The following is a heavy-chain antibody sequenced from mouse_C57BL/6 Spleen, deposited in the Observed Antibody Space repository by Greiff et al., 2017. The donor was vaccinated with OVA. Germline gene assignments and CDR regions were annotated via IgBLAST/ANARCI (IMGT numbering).Heavy chain of an antibody. CDR3: ARRAYGSSPYWYFEV. CDR2: IYPGSGST. V-gene: IGHV1-55*01. CDR1: GYTFTSYW. J-gene: IGHJ1*03. Sequence: QVQLQQPASALVQPGASVKMSCKASGYTFTSYWITWVKQRPGQGLEWIGDIYPGSGSTNYNEKFKSKATLTVDTSSSTAYMQLGSLTSEDSAVYYCARRAYGSSPYWYFEVWGTGTTVTVSS. D-gene: IGHD1-1*01.